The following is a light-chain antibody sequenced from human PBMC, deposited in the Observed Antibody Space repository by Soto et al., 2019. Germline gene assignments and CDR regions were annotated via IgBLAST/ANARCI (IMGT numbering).Light chain of an antibody. Sequence: EIVMTQSPATLSVSPGDRATLSCRAGQSVSSNLAWYQQNPGQAPRLLIYGASTRATGIPARFSGSGSGTEFTLTISSLQSEDFGVYYCQRYNAWPITFGQGTRLDIK. J-gene: IGKJ5*01. V-gene: IGKV3-15*01. CDR1: QSVSSN. CDR2: GAS. CDR3: QRYNAWPIT.